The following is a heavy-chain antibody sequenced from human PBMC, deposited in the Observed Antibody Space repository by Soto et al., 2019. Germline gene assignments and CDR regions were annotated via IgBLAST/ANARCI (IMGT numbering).Heavy chain of an antibody. Sequence: QVQLVQSGAEVKKPGSSVKVSCKASGVPFSSYAISWLRQAPGPGLEWMGGIIPIFGTANYAQKCQGRVTITADESTTTAYLELSSLTSEDTAMYYCARGSHSPGIAVAGYYYWGQGTLVTVSS. CDR3: ARGSHSPGIAVAGYYY. J-gene: IGHJ4*02. V-gene: IGHV1-69*01. CDR2: IIPIFGTA. CDR1: GVPFSSYA. D-gene: IGHD6-19*01.